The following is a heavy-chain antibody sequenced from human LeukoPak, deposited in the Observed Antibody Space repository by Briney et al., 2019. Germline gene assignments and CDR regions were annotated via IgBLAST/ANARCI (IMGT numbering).Heavy chain of an antibody. CDR2: INPSGGST. Sequence: ASLKVSCKASGYTFTSYYMHWVRQAPGQGLEWMGIINPSGGSTSYAQKFQGRVTMTRDTSISTAYMELSRLTSDDTAVYYCAGLSGYDPYYFDYWGQGTLVAVSS. CDR1: GYTFTSYY. J-gene: IGHJ4*02. V-gene: IGHV1-46*01. CDR3: AGLSGYDPYYFDY. D-gene: IGHD5-12*01.